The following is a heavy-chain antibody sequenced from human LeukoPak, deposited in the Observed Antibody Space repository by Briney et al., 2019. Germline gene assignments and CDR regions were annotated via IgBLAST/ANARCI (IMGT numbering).Heavy chain of an antibody. J-gene: IGHJ4*02. CDR3: AKDALAKRYSYGNPAY. D-gene: IGHD5-18*01. Sequence: GGSLRLSCAASGFTFSSYAMSWVCQAPGKGLEWVSAISGSGGSTYYADSVKGRFTISRDNSKNTLYLQMNSLRAEDTAVYYCAKDALAKRYSYGNPAYWGQGTLVTVSS. CDR1: GFTFSSYA. CDR2: ISGSGGST. V-gene: IGHV3-23*01.